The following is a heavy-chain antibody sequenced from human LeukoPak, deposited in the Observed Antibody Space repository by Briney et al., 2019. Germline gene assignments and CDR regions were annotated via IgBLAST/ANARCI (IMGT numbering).Heavy chain of an antibody. CDR3: ARDRSHSSSSVA. CDR1: GFTFSSYA. Sequence: GGSLRLSCAASGFTFSSYAMSWVRQAPGKGLEWVSAISGSGGSTYYADSVKGRFTMSRDNSKNTMYLQMNSLRAEDTAVYYCARDRSHSSSSVAWGQGTLVTVSS. J-gene: IGHJ4*02. CDR2: ISGSGGST. D-gene: IGHD6-6*01. V-gene: IGHV3-23*01.